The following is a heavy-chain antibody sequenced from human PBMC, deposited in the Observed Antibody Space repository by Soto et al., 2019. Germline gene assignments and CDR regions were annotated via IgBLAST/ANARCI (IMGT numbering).Heavy chain of an antibody. CDR2: VFYSGNT. D-gene: IGHD1-26*01. J-gene: IGHJ6*02. CDR1: GGSLSSSTDD. V-gene: IGHV4-39*01. CDR3: GVMGATRGVYGMDV. Sequence: SATLSLTCTVSGGSLSSSTDDWGWIRQPPGKGLEWIGNVFYSGNTYNTPSLKSRGTICVDTSKNQFSLKLSSVTAADTAVYYCGVMGATRGVYGMDVWGQGTTVTVSS.